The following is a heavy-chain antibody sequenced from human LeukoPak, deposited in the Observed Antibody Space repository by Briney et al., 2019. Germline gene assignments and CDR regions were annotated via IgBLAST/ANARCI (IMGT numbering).Heavy chain of an antibody. CDR3: ARDGGFWSGYHYFDY. CDR1: GGSISSGGYY. D-gene: IGHD3-3*01. CDR2: IYYSGST. J-gene: IGHJ4*02. V-gene: IGHV4-31*03. Sequence: MASQTLSLTCTVSGGSISSGGYYWSWIRQHPGKGPEWIGYIYYSGSTYYNPSLKSRVTISVDTSKNQFSLKLSSVTAADTAVYYCARDGGFWSGYHYFDYWGQGTLVTVSS.